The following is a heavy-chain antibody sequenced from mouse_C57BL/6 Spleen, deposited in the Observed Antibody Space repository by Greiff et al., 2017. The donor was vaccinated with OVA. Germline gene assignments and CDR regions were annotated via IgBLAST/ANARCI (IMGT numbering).Heavy chain of an antibody. CDR3: ARCYYYGSSYSAWFAY. CDR2: IYPGSGST. CDR1: GYTFTSYW. J-gene: IGHJ3*01. Sequence: VQLQQPGAELVKPGASVKMSCKASGYTFTSYWITWVKQRPGQGLEWIGDIYPGSGSTNYNEKFKSKATLTVDTSSSTAYMQLSSLTSEDSAVYYCARCYYYGSSYSAWFAYWGQGTLVTVSA. V-gene: IGHV1-55*01. D-gene: IGHD1-1*01.